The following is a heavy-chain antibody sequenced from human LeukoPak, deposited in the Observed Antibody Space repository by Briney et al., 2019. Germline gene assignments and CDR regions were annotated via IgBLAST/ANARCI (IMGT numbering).Heavy chain of an antibody. CDR1: GFTFRSFA. D-gene: IGHD2-2*01. Sequence: GGSLRLSCEASGFTFRSFAMSWVRQAPGKGLEWLSGISASGHYIYQADSVKGRFTISRDNSKNTLYIEINSLRVEDTAVYYCARDGSWGDYQFYFYMDVWGKGTTITVSS. J-gene: IGHJ6*03. CDR3: ARDGSWGDYQFYFYMDV. CDR2: ISASGHYI. V-gene: IGHV3-23*01.